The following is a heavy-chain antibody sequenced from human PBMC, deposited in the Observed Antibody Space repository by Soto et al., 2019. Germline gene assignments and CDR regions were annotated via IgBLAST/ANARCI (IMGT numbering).Heavy chain of an antibody. CDR3: ARQPTTGDTDLWFDP. D-gene: IGHD2-21*01. CDR2: IFYSGST. J-gene: IGHJ5*02. V-gene: IGHV4-39*01. Sequence: QLQLLESGPGLVKASETLSLTCNVSGGSISTSRSYWAWIRQPPGKGLEWLANIFYSGSTYYNPCLASRDTVSVDTSKNEFALKLRSVTAADTAVYYCARQPTTGDTDLWFDPCGQGTLGTVSS. CDR1: GGSISTSRSY.